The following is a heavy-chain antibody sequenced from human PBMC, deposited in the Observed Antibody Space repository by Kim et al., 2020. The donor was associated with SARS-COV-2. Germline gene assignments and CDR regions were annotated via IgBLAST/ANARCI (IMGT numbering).Heavy chain of an antibody. J-gene: IGHJ4*02. V-gene: IGHV1-18*01. Sequence: ASVKVSCKASGYTFTSYGISWVRQAPGQGLEWMGWISAYNGNTNYAQKLQGRVTMTTDTSTSTAYMELRSLRSDDAAVYYCAREGGMRGVYSSSWYFDYWGQGTLVTVSS. CDR2: ISAYNGNT. CDR3: AREGGMRGVYSSSWYFDY. CDR1: GYTFTSYG. D-gene: IGHD6-13*01.